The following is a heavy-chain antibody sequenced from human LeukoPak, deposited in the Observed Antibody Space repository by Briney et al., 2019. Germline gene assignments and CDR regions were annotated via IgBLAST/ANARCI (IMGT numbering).Heavy chain of an antibody. D-gene: IGHD1-26*01. V-gene: IGHV1-18*01. Sequence: ASVKVSCKASGGTFSSYAISWVRQAPGQGLEWMGWISAYNGNTNYAQKLQGRVTMTTDTSTSTAYMELRSLRSDDTAVYYCARDPWELHAFDIWGQGTMVTVSS. CDR2: ISAYNGNT. CDR1: GGTFSSYA. CDR3: ARDPWELHAFDI. J-gene: IGHJ3*02.